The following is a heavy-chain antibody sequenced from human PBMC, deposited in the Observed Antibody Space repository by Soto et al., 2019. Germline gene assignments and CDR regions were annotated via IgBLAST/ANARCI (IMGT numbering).Heavy chain of an antibody. CDR3: AKDSPLDYSNHLDYFDY. Sequence: GGSLRLSCAASGFTFSSYAMSWVRQAPGKGLEWVSAISDSGGSTYYADSVKGRFTISRDNSKNTLYLQMNSLRAEDTAVYYCAKDSPLDYSNHLDYFDYWGQGTLVTVSS. V-gene: IGHV3-23*01. J-gene: IGHJ4*02. D-gene: IGHD4-4*01. CDR2: ISDSGGST. CDR1: GFTFSSYA.